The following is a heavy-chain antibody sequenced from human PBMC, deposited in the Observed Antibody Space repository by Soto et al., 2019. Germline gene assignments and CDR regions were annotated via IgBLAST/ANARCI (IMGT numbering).Heavy chain of an antibody. D-gene: IGHD5-12*01. CDR1: GYTFTSYG. J-gene: IGHJ6*02. V-gene: IGHV1-18*01. CDR3: ARWGRDGYNYYYYYGMDV. CDR2: ISACNGNT. Sequence: QVQLVQSGAEVKKPGASVKVSCKASGYTFTSYGISWVRQAPGQGLEWMGWISACNGNTNYAQKLQGRVTMTTDTSTSTAYMELRSLRSDDTAVYYCARWGRDGYNYYYYYGMDVWGQGTTVTVSS.